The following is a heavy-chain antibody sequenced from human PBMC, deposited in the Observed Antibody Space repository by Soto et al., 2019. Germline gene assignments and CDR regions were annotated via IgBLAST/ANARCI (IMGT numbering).Heavy chain of an antibody. V-gene: IGHV3-15*07. D-gene: IGHD5-12*01. CDR2: IKSKTDGEKT. CDR3: TADSRLRFAPWFDY. CDR1: GFIFSKAW. J-gene: IGHJ4*02. Sequence: EVQLVESGGDLVEPGGSLRLSCAASGFIFSKAWMNWVRQAPGKGLEWVGRIKSKTDGEKTYYAPPVKGRFTISRDDSKNTMYLQMNSLKTEDTAVYYCTADSRLRFAPWFDYWGQGALVTVSS.